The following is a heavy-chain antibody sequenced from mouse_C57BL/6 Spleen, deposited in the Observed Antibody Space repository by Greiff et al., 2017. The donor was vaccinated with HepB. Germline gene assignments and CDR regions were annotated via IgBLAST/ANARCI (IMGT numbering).Heavy chain of an antibody. CDR3: ARRSYYGSYFDY. J-gene: IGHJ2*01. V-gene: IGHV1-54*01. CDR1: GYAFTNYL. D-gene: IGHD2-1*01. CDR2: INPGSGGT. Sequence: QVQLQQSGAELVRPGTSVKVSCKASGYAFTNYLIEWVKQRPGQGLEWIGVINPGSGGTNYNEKFKGKATLTADKSSSTAYMQLSSLTSEDSAVYFCARRSYYGSYFDYWGQGTTLTVSS.